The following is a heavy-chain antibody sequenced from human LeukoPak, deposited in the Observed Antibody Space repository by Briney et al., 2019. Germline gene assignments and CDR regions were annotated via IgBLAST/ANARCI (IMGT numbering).Heavy chain of an antibody. D-gene: IGHD2-2*02. CDR2: IYHDGST. V-gene: IGHV4-4*02. Sequence: PSETLSLTCAVSGGSISSNNWWIWVRQSPEKGLEWIGEIYHDGSTNYNPSLKSRVTISMDKSKNQLSLKLNFVTAADTAVYYCARRRFYCSSTSCYTGGGAFGYWGQGTLVTVSS. CDR3: ARRRFYCSSTSCYTGGGAFGY. J-gene: IGHJ4*02. CDR1: GGSISSNNW.